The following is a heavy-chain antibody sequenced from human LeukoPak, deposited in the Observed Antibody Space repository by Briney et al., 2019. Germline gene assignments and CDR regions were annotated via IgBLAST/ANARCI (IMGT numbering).Heavy chain of an antibody. V-gene: IGHV3-74*01. CDR2: INTGGSST. CDR3: ARSNQADDY. CDR1: GFTFSNYW. Sequence: GGSLRLSCTASGFTFSNYWMHWVRQVPGKGLVWVSRINTGGSSTTYADSVKGRFTISRDNAMNTLYLQMNSLRVEDTAVYYCARSNQADDYWGQGTLVTVSS. D-gene: IGHD4-11*01. J-gene: IGHJ4*02.